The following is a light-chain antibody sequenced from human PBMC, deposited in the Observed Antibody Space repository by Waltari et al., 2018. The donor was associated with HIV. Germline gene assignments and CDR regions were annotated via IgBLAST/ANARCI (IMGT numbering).Light chain of an antibody. J-gene: IGLJ1*01. Sequence: SFELTQPPSVSVSPGQTARITCSADALTKQYAYWYQQKPGQAPVLVIFKDTERPSGIPERFSGSSSGTTVTLTISGVQAEDEADYYCQSADNTGNYVFGTWTKVTV. CDR2: KDT. V-gene: IGLV3-25*03. CDR3: QSADNTGNYV. CDR1: ALTKQY.